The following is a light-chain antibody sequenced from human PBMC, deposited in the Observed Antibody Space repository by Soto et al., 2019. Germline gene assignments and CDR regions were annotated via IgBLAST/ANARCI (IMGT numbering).Light chain of an antibody. CDR1: SSDVGSYNY. V-gene: IGLV2-14*01. CDR3: SSYTSSSTLL. Sequence: QSALTQPASVSGSPGQSITISCTGTSSDVGSYNYVSWYQQHPGKAPKLMIYEVSNRPSGVSNRFSGSKSGNTASLTISGLQAEDEADYYCSSYTSSSTLLFGGGTQLTV. CDR2: EVS. J-gene: IGLJ2*01.